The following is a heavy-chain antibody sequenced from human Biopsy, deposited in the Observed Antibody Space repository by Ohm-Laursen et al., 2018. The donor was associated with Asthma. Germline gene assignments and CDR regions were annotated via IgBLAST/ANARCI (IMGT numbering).Heavy chain of an antibody. Sequence: SLRLSCSASGFTFSSYGMHWVRQAPGKGLEWVAVIWYDGSNKYYADSVKGRFTISRDNSKNTLYLQMNSLRAEDTTVYYCARDPAGYYYFDYWGQGTLVTVSS. J-gene: IGHJ4*02. D-gene: IGHD3-22*01. V-gene: IGHV3-33*01. CDR3: ARDPAGYYYFDY. CDR1: GFTFSSYG. CDR2: IWYDGSNK.